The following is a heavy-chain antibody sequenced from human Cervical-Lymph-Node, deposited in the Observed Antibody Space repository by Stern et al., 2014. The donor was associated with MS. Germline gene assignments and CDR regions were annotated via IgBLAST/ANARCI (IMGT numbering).Heavy chain of an antibody. J-gene: IGHJ6*02. Sequence: QLVQSGADVKKPGESLKISCKASGYSFTTYWIGWVRPMPGKGLEWVGIIYPGDSDTRYSPSFKGQVTISVDKSISTAYLQWSSLKASDTAMYYCARVVGSMGYFYGMDVWGQGTTVTVSS. CDR3: ARVVGSMGYFYGMDV. CDR2: IYPGDSDT. D-gene: IGHD2-15*01. V-gene: IGHV5-51*01. CDR1: GYSFTTYW.